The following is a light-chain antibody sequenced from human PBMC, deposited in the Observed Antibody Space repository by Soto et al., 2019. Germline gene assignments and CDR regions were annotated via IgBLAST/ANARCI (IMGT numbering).Light chain of an antibody. J-gene: IGKJ1*01. V-gene: IGKV3-15*01. CDR2: AAS. CDR1: QSVVTN. CDR3: QQYNSWPQT. Sequence: EIVMTQSPATLSVSPGERATLSCRASQSVVTNLVWYQQKPGQSPRLLIHAASTRATGVPARFSGSGSGTEFTLTISSLQSEDFAVYYCQQYNSWPQTFGQGTKVDIK.